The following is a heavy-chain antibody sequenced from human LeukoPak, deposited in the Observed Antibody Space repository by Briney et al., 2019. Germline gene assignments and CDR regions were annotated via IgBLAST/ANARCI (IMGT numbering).Heavy chain of an antibody. CDR2: FSHSGIT. D-gene: IGHD1-1*01. J-gene: IGHJ4*02. V-gene: IGHV4-4*02. CDR1: GASISRGSW. CDR3: ARYGGHNQEH. Sequence: SGTLSLTCDVSGASISRGSWCRWVRQPPGKGLEWIGEFSHSGITNFNPSLKSRVTISVDKSRNQFSLNLISVTAADTAVYFCARYGGHNQEHWGQGTLVTVSS.